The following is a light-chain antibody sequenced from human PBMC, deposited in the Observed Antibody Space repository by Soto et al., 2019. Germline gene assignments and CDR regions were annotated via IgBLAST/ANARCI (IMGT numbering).Light chain of an antibody. CDR2: DVS. CDR3: SSYAGSNIRYV. J-gene: IGLJ1*01. V-gene: IGLV2-8*01. Sequence: QSALTQPPSASGSPGQSVTISCTGTSSDVGGYNFVSWYQHHPGKAPKLMIYDVSVRPSGVPDRFSGSKSGNTASLTVSGLQAEDEADYYCSSYAGSNIRYVFGTGTKV. CDR1: SSDVGGYNF.